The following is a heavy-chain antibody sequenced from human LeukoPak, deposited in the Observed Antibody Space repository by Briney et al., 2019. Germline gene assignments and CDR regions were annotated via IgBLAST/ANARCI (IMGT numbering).Heavy chain of an antibody. CDR1: GFTFDDYT. V-gene: IGHV3-9*01. Sequence: GGSLRLSCAASGFTFDDYTMHWVRQAPGKGLEWVSGISWNSGSIGYADSVKGRFTISRDNAKNSLYLQMNSLRAEDTALYYCAKAAADHTGHFDYWGQGTLVTVSS. CDR2: ISWNSGSI. J-gene: IGHJ4*02. D-gene: IGHD6-13*01. CDR3: AKAAADHTGHFDY.